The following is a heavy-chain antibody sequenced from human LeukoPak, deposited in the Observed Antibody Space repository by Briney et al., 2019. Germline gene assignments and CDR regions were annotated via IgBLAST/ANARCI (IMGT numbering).Heavy chain of an antibody. CDR3: AKDREYDFKNDYFDY. V-gene: IGHV3-23*01. CDR1: GFTFSSYA. D-gene: IGHD3-3*01. J-gene: IGHJ4*02. CDR2: ISGSGGST. Sequence: PGGSLRLSCAASGFTFSSYAMSWVRQAPGKGLEWVSAISGSGGSTYYADSVKGRFTISRDNSKNTLYLQMNSLRAEDTAVYYCAKDREYDFKNDYFDYWGQGTLVTVSS.